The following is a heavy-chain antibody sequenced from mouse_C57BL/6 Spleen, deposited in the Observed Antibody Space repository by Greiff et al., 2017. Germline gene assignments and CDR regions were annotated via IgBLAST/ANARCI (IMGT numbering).Heavy chain of an antibody. D-gene: IGHD1-1*01. Sequence: QVQLQQPGAELVKPGASVKLSCKASGYTFTSYWMQWVKQRPGQGLEWIGEIDPSDSYTNYNQKFKGKATLTVDTSSSTAYMQLSSLTSEDSAVYYCAKGTTLGDWYFDGWGTGTTVTVSS. CDR1: GYTFTSYW. CDR2: IDPSDSYT. J-gene: IGHJ1*03. CDR3: AKGTTLGDWYFDG. V-gene: IGHV1-50*01.